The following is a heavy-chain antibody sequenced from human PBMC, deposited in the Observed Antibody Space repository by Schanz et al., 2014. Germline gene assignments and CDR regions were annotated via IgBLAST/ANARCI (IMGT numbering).Heavy chain of an antibody. CDR1: GFTFSDYS. Sequence: EVQLVESGGGWVQPGGSLRLSCAASGFTFSDYSMNWVRQAPGKGLEWVAYISSSSTIHYADSVKGRFTISRDNAKNSLYLQMNSLRAEDTAVYYCARAGYDADNWFDPWGQGTLVTVSS. D-gene: IGHD2-2*01. V-gene: IGHV3-48*01. CDR3: ARAGYDADNWFDP. CDR2: ISSSSTI. J-gene: IGHJ5*02.